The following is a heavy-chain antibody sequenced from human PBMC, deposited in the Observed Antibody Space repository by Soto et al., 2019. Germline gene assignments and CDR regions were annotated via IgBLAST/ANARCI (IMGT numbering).Heavy chain of an antibody. Sequence: QVQLQESGPGLVKPSQTLSLTCTVSGGSISSGDYYWSWIRQPPGKGLEWIGYIYYSGSTYYNPYLKSRVTISVDTSKNQFALKLSSVTAADTAVYDCARVRHGDRRGDFQHWGQGTLVTVSS. V-gene: IGHV4-30-4*01. CDR2: IYYSGST. CDR1: GGSISSGDYY. CDR3: ARVRHGDRRGDFQH. J-gene: IGHJ1*01. D-gene: IGHD4-17*01.